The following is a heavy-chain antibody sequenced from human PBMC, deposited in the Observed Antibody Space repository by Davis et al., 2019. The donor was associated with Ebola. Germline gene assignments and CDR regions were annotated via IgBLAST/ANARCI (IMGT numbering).Heavy chain of an antibody. V-gene: IGHV1-2*06. CDR3: ARDRGGDYSFDY. Sequence: ASVKVSCKASGYTFTGYYIHWVRQAPGQGLEWMGRINPYSGGTNYAQKFQGRVTMTRDTSISTAYMELSSLRSEDTSVYYCARDRGGDYSFDYWGQGTLVTVSS. J-gene: IGHJ4*02. D-gene: IGHD3-10*01. CDR2: INPYSGGT. CDR1: GYTFTGYY.